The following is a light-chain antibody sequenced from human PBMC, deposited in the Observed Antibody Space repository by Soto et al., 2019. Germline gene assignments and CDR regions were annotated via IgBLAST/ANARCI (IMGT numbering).Light chain of an antibody. CDR3: QQYNTYPIT. J-gene: IGKJ5*01. CDR1: QSASIW. V-gene: IGKV1-5*03. Sequence: DIQMTQSPSTLSASVGDRVTKTCRASQSASIWLAWYQQKPGKAPNLLIYKASSLESGVPSRFSGSGSGTEFTLTISSLQPDDFATYYCQQYNTYPITFGQGTRLEIK. CDR2: KAS.